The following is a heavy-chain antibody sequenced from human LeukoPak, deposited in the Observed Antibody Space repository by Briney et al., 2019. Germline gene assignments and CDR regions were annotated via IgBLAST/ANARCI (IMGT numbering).Heavy chain of an antibody. D-gene: IGHD5-24*01. CDR2: ISDSGGST. CDR3: AKDRDPPRDGYNLGGPDY. J-gene: IGHJ4*02. V-gene: IGHV3-23*01. Sequence: GGSLRLSCAASGFTFSSYAMSWVRQAPGKGLEWVSGISDSGGSTYYADSVKGRFTVSRDNSKNMLYLQMNSLRAEDTAVYSCAKDRDPPRDGYNLGGPDYWGQGSLVTVSS. CDR1: GFTFSSYA.